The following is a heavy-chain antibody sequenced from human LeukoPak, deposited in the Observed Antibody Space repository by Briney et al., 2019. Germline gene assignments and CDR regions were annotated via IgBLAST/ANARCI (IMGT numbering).Heavy chain of an antibody. Sequence: GGSLRLSCAASGFTFSSFGLIWVRQAPGKGLEWVSSITSSTNYINYADSVKGRFTISRDNAKNSLYLQMNSLRAEDTAVYYCARSGYSYGYSFDYWGQGTLVTVSS. CDR1: GFTFSSFG. CDR2: ITSSTNYI. J-gene: IGHJ4*02. D-gene: IGHD5-18*01. CDR3: ARSGYSYGYSFDY. V-gene: IGHV3-21*01.